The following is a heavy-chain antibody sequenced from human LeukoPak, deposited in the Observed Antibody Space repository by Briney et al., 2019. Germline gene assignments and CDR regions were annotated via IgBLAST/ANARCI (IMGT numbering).Heavy chain of an antibody. CDR3: AGEFRGVIIHDY. D-gene: IGHD3-10*01. CDR2: INHSGST. CDR1: GGSFSGYY. J-gene: IGHJ4*02. V-gene: IGHV4-34*01. Sequence: SETLSLTCAVYGGSFSGYYWSWIRQPPGKGLEWIGEINHSGSTNYNPSLKSRVTISVDTSKNQFSLKLSSVTAADTAVYYCAGEFRGVIIHDYWGQGTLVTVSS.